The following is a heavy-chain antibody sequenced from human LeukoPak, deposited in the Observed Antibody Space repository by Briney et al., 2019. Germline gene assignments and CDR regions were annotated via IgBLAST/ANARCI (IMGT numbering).Heavy chain of an antibody. CDR2: ISSSGSTI. Sequence: GGSLRLPCAASGFTFSDYYMSWIRQAPGKGLEWVSYISSSGSTIYYADSVKGRFTISRDNAKNSLYLQMNSLRAEDTAVYYCARERGYSGYDRPYYYYGMDVWGQGTTVTVSS. D-gene: IGHD5-12*01. V-gene: IGHV3-11*01. CDR3: ARERGYSGYDRPYYYYGMDV. J-gene: IGHJ6*02. CDR1: GFTFSDYY.